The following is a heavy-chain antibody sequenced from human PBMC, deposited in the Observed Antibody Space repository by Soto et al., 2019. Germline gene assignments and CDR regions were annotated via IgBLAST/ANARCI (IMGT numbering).Heavy chain of an antibody. CDR3: ARMRVVGATDPIDY. J-gene: IGHJ4*02. D-gene: IGHD1-26*01. V-gene: IGHV1-69*12. CDR1: GGTFSSYA. Sequence: QVQLVQSGAEVKKPGSSVKVSCKASGGTFSSYAISWVRQAPGQGLEWMGGIIPIFGTANYAQKFQGRVTXXAXEXXSTAYMELSSLRSEDTAVYYCARMRVVGATDPIDYWGQGTLVTVSS. CDR2: IIPIFGTA.